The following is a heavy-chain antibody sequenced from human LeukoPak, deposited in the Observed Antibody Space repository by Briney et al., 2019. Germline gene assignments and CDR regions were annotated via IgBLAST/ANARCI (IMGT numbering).Heavy chain of an antibody. V-gene: IGHV3-30-3*02. Sequence: PGGSLRLSCAASGFTFSSYAMHWVRQAPGKGLEWVAVISYDGSNKYYADSVKGRFTISRDNSKNTLYLQMNSLRAEDTAVYYCAKSHLQYYGSGNWFDPWGQGTLVTVSS. J-gene: IGHJ5*02. CDR2: ISYDGSNK. D-gene: IGHD3-10*01. CDR1: GFTFSSYA. CDR3: AKSHLQYYGSGNWFDP.